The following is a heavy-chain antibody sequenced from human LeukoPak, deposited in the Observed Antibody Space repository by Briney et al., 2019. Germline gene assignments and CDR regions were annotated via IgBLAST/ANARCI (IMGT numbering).Heavy chain of an antibody. J-gene: IGHJ6*03. D-gene: IGHD6-13*01. CDR1: GFTFSSYG. CDR3: AKDGPTPAYSSSWRAHYYYYYYMDV. Sequence: PGRSLRLSCAASGFTFSSYGMHWVRQAPGKGLEWVAVISYDGSNKYYADSVKGRFTISRDNSKNTLYLQMNSLRAEDTAVYYCAKDGPTPAYSSSWRAHYYYYYYMDVWGKGTTVTVSS. CDR2: ISYDGSNK. V-gene: IGHV3-30*18.